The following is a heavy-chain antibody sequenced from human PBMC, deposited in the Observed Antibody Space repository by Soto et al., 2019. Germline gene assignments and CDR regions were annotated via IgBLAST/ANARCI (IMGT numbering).Heavy chain of an antibody. J-gene: IGHJ4*02. Sequence: WTWIRQSPGKGLEWLGEITRSGSTNYNPSLKSRLTISLDTSKNQFSLRLTSVTAADTAVYYCATGDDLDYWGQGALVTVSS. CDR3: ATGDDLDY. D-gene: IGHD3-3*01. V-gene: IGHV4-34*01. CDR2: ITRSGST.